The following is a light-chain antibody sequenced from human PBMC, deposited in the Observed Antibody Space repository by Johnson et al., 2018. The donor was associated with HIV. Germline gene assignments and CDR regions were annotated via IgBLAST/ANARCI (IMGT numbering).Light chain of an antibody. J-gene: IGLJ1*01. Sequence: QAVLTQPPSVSAAPGQKVTISCSGSSSNIGRNYVSWYQQLPGTAPKLLIYEHNKRPSGITDRFSASKSGTSATLDITGLQTGDEADYYCGAWDSGLTAHFVFGTGTKIPVL. CDR3: GAWDSGLTAHFV. CDR2: EHN. V-gene: IGLV1-51*02. CDR1: SSNIGRNY.